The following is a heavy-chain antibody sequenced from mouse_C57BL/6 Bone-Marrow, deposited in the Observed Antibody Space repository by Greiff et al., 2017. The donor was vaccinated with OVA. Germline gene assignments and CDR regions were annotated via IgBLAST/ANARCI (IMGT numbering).Heavy chain of an antibody. CDR3: ARDVIRAYFDY. CDR2: IDPSDSYT. V-gene: IGHV1-50*01. Sequence: VQPQQPGAELVKPGASVKLSCKASGYTFTSYWMQWVKQRPGQGLEWIGEIDPSDSYTNYNQKFKGKATLTVDTSSSTAYMQLSSLTSEDSAVYYCARDVIRAYFDYWGQGTTLTVSS. J-gene: IGHJ2*01. CDR1: GYTFTSYW. D-gene: IGHD2-4*01.